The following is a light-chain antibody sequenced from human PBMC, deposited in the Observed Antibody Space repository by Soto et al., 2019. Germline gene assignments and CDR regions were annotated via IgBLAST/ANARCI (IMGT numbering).Light chain of an antibody. Sequence: DIQLTQSPSLLSTFVGDRVTITCRASQGIASNLAWYQQNPGKAPKLLIYGAITLQSGVPSRFSGSGSGTQFTLTITSLQPEDFATYYCQHLHIYPITFGQGTRLEIK. J-gene: IGKJ5*01. V-gene: IGKV1-9*01. CDR3: QHLHIYPIT. CDR1: QGIASN. CDR2: GAI.